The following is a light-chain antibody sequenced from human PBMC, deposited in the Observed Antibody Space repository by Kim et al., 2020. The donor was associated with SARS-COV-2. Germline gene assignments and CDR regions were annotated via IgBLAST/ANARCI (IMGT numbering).Light chain of an antibody. V-gene: IGLV3-19*01. CDR1: SLRTCY. CDR3: YSRHSSGYYWM. J-gene: IGLJ3*02. Sequence: SSELTQDPVVSVALGQTVRITCQGASLRTCYASWYQKKPGQAPVIVIYAKNNRPSGSPDRFSGSNSGNTASLTITGALAEDEADYYCYSRHSSGYYWMFGGGTKLTVL. CDR2: AKN.